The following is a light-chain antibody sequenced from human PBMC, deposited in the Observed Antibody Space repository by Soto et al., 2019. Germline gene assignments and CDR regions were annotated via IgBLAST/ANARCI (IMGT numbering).Light chain of an antibody. CDR3: QQYGSSPTWT. J-gene: IGKJ1*01. V-gene: IGKV3-20*01. CDR2: GAS. CDR1: QSVSSSY. Sequence: LTQSPGTLSLSPGERATLSCRASQSVSSSYLAWYQQKPGQAPRLLIYGASSRATGIPDRFSGSGSGTDFTLTISRLEPEDFAVYYCQQYGSSPTWTFGQGTKVEIK.